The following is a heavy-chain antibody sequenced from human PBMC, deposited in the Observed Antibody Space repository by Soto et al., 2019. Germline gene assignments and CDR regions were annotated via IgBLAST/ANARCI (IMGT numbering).Heavy chain of an antibody. J-gene: IGHJ6*03. CDR2: IYSGGST. V-gene: IGHV3-53*04. D-gene: IGHD3-16*01. CDR3: ARVVLGLPEYYYYYMDV. Sequence: GGSLRLSCAASGFTVSSNYMSWVRQAPGKGLEWVSVIYSGGSTYYADSVKGRFTISRHNSKNTLYLQMNSLRAEDTAVYYCARVVLGLPEYYYYYMDVWGKGTTVTVSS. CDR1: GFTVSSNY.